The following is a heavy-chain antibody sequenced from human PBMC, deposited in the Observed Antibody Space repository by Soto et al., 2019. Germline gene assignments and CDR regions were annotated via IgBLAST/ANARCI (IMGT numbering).Heavy chain of an antibody. D-gene: IGHD2-2*01. CDR2: ISSSSSYI. V-gene: IGHV3-21*01. CDR3: ARDRWIVTDANYYYYGMDV. Sequence: GGSLRLSCAASGFTFSSYSMNWVRQAPGKGLEWVSSISSSSSYIYYADSVKGRFTISRDNAKNSLYLQMNSLRAEDTAVYYCARDRWIVTDANYYYYGMDVWGQGPTLTVFS. J-gene: IGHJ6*02. CDR1: GFTFSSYS.